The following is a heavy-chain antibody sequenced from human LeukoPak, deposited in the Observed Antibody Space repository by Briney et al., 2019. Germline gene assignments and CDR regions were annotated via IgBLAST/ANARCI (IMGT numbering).Heavy chain of an antibody. J-gene: IGHJ6*02. Sequence: ASVKVSCKASGYTFTSYDINWVRQATGQGLEWMGWMNPNSGNTGYAQKFQGRVTMTRSTSISTAYMELSSLRSEDTAVYYCARGRGVRGPFYYYYYGMDVWGQGTTVTVSS. CDR3: ARGRGVRGPFYYYYYGMDV. D-gene: IGHD3-10*01. CDR2: MNPNSGNT. V-gene: IGHV1-8*01. CDR1: GYTFTSYD.